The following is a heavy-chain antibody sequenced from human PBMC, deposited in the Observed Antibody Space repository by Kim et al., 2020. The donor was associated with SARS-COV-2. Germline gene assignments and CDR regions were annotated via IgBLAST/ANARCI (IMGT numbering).Heavy chain of an antibody. CDR2: IYYSGST. CDR3: DRVKRGGYGEVHWVYP. D-gene: IGHD3-10*01. CDR1: GGSISSYY. V-gene: IGHV4-59*13. J-gene: IGHJ5*02. Sequence: SETLSLTCTVSGGSISSYYWSWIRKPPGKGLEWIGYIYYSGSTNYNPSLKSRVTISVDTSKNQFSLKLSSVTAADTDVYYCDRVKRGGYGEVHWVYPWG.